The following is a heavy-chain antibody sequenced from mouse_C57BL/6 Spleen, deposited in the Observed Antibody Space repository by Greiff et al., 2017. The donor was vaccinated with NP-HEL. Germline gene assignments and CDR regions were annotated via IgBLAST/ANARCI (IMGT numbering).Heavy chain of an antibody. D-gene: IGHD1-1*01. CDR1: GFSINSDCY. Sequence: EVKLMESGPSLVRPSQTLSLTCTVTGFSINSDCYWIWIRQFPGNKLEYIGYTFYSGITYYNPSLESRTYITRDTSKNQFSLKLSSVTTEDTATYYCAGSPGYGSSLYAMDYWGQGTSVTVSS. CDR2: TFYSGIT. J-gene: IGHJ4*01. V-gene: IGHV3-3*01. CDR3: AGSPGYGSSLYAMDY.